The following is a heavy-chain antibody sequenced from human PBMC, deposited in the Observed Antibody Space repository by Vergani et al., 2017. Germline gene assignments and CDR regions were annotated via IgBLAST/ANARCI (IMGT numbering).Heavy chain of an antibody. CDR1: GGSITSGGYY. Sequence: QVQLQESGPGLVKPSQTLSLTCTVSGGSITSGGYYWSLIRQHPGKGLAWIGYIYYTGSTYYNPSLKSRVTISVDTSKNQFSLKLSSVTAADTAVYYCARSYGSGSYWYFYGVDVWGQGTTVTVSS. CDR2: IYYTGST. D-gene: IGHD3-10*01. V-gene: IGHV4-31*03. J-gene: IGHJ6*02. CDR3: ARSYGSGSYWYFYGVDV.